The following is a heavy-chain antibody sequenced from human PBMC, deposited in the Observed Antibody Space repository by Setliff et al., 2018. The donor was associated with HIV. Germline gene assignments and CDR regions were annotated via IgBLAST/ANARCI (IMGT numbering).Heavy chain of an antibody. Sequence: NPSETLSLTCTLNGVPLSDYYWNWIRQSPGKGLEWIVEVNHNGNINYNPSLKSRVSMSLDTSKNQFSLKLTSVTAADTAVYYCARGGTSSNWFDPWGQGTLVTVSS. V-gene: IGHV4-34*01. CDR2: VNHNGNI. D-gene: IGHD2-8*01. CDR1: GVPLSDYY. J-gene: IGHJ5*02. CDR3: ARGGTSSNWFDP.